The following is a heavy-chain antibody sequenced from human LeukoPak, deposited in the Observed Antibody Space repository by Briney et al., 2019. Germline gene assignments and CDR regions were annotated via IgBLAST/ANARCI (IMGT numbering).Heavy chain of an antibody. V-gene: IGHV4-30-2*01. CDR2: IYHSGST. CDR1: GGSMNTGGQY. D-gene: IGHD2-2*01. J-gene: IGHJ4*02. Sequence: PSETLSLTCTVSGGSMNTGGQYWSWIRQPPGKGLEWIGYIYHSGSTYYNPSLKSRITISVNRSKNQFSLKVNSVTAADTAIYYCARMADQFCSGTSCQGYWGQGTLVTVAS. CDR3: ARMADQFCSGTSCQGY.